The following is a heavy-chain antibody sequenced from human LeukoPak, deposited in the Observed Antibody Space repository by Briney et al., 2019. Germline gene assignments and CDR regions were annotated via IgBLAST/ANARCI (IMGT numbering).Heavy chain of an antibody. D-gene: IGHD3-10*01. V-gene: IGHV1-2*02. CDR1: GYTFTGYY. Sequence: ASVKVSCKASGYTFTGYYMHWVRQAPGQGLEWMGWINPNSGGTNYAQKFQGRVTMTRDTSISTAYMELSRLRSDDTAVYYCSLWFWELLEDGPFDYWGQGTLVTVSS. CDR2: INPNSGGT. J-gene: IGHJ4*02. CDR3: SLWFWELLEDGPFDY.